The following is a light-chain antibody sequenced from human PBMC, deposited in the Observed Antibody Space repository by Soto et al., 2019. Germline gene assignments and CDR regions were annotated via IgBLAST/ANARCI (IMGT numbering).Light chain of an antibody. J-gene: IGKJ1*01. Sequence: EIVLTQSPGTLSLSPGVSATLSCSASQSVSNNYLARYQQKPGQAPRLLSYGASNRATGIPDRSSGSGSGTDFTLTISRLEPEDFEVYYCQQYGSSGTFGQGTKV. CDR3: QQYGSSGT. CDR1: QSVSNNY. CDR2: GAS. V-gene: IGKV3-20*01.